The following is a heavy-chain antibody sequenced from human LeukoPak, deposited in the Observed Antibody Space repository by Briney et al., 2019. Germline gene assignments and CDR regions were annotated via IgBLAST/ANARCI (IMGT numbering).Heavy chain of an antibody. D-gene: IGHD5/OR15-5a*01. CDR2: IDPDTGGT. CDR3: VRGVYGGDV. CDR1: GYIIITHY. J-gene: IGHJ6*04. Sequence: GASVKVSCKASGYIIITHYIHWVRQAPGQGLEWVGWIDPDTGGTNYAQKFQGRVTLTRDTSISTAYMELSRLRSDDTAVYFCVRGVYGGDVWGKGTSVTISS. V-gene: IGHV1-2*02.